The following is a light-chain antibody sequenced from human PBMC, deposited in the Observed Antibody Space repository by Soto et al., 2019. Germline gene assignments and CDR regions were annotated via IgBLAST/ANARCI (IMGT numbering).Light chain of an antibody. CDR3: QSYDSSLNGWV. J-gene: IGLJ3*02. CDR2: GNS. CDR1: SSNTGAGYD. Sequence: QAVVTQPPSVSGAPGQRVTISCTGSSSNTGAGYDVHWYQQLPGTAPKLLIYGNSNRPSGVPDRFSGSKSGTSASLGITGLQAEDEADYYCQSYDSSLNGWVFGGGTQLTVL. V-gene: IGLV1-40*01.